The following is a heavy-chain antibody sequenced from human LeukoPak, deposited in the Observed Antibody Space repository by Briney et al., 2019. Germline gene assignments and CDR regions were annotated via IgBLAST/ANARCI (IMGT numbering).Heavy chain of an antibody. CDR3: TRDCSSTSCTTLFDY. Sequence: PGGSLRLSCTASGFTFGDYAMSWVRQAPGKGLEWVGFIRSKAYGGTTEYAASVKGRFTISRDDSKSIAYLQMNSLKTEDTAVYYCTRDCSSTSCTTLFDYWGQGTLVTVSS. CDR2: IRSKAYGGTT. D-gene: IGHD2-2*01. V-gene: IGHV3-49*04. CDR1: GFTFGDYA. J-gene: IGHJ4*02.